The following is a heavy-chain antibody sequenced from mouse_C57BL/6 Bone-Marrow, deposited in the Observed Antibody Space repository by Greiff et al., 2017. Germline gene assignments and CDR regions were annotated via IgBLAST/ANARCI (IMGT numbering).Heavy chain of an antibody. J-gene: IGHJ4*01. CDR2: ISYDGSN. D-gene: IGHD1-1*01. CDR3: ARPYYYGSSYAMDY. Sequence: EVKVEESGPGLVKPSQSLSLTCSVTGYSITSGYYWNWIRQFPGNKLEWMGYISYDGSNNYNPSLKNRISITRDTSKNQFFLKLNSVTTEDTATYYCARPYYYGSSYAMDYWGQGTSGTVSS. CDR1: GYSITSGYY. V-gene: IGHV3-6*01.